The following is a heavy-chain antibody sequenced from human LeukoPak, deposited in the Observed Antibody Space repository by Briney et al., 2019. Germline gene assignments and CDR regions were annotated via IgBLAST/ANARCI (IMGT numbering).Heavy chain of an antibody. J-gene: IGHJ5*02. CDR3: ARLHSTWFDP. D-gene: IGHD2/OR15-2a*01. CDR1: GFTVNNYW. V-gene: IGHV3-7*01. Sequence: GGSLRLSCAASGFTVNNYWMSWVRQAPGKGLEWVANIKQDGSEKYYVDSVKGRFTISRDNAQNSLYLQMNSLRAEDTAVYYCARLHSTWFDPWGQGTLVTVSS. CDR2: IKQDGSEK.